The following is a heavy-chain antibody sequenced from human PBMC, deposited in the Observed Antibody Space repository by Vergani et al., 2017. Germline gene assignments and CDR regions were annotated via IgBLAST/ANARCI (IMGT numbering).Heavy chain of an antibody. D-gene: IGHD1-20*01. CDR2: ISASGAPT. J-gene: IGHJ4*01. CDR1: GFIFSTYA. CDR3: ARAYGRYDWFDY. V-gene: IGHV3-23*01. Sequence: EVQLLESGGDLVQPGGSLRLSCTASGFIFSTYAMSWVRQAPGKGLEWVSGISASGAPTYYTDSVKGRVTISRDNSKNTLYLQMNSLRVDDAAVYYCARAYGRYDWFDYWGQRTLVTVSS.